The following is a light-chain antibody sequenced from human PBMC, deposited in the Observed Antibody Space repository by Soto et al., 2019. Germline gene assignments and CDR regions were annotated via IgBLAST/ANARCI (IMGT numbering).Light chain of an antibody. CDR1: ALPKKY. CDR3: QSADSSGISWV. J-gene: IGLJ3*02. CDR2: KDS. Sequence: SYELTQPPSVSVSPGQTARITCSGDALPKKYAYWYQQKPGQAPVLVIYKDSERPSGIPERFSGSSSGTTVTLTISGVQAEDEADYYCQSADSSGISWVFGGGTKLTVL. V-gene: IGLV3-25*03.